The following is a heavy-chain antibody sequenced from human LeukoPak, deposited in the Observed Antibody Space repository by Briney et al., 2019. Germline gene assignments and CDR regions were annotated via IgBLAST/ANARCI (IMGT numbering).Heavy chain of an antibody. Sequence: GGSLRLSCAASGFTFSSYAMSWVRQAPGKGLEWVSAISGSGGSTYYADSVKGRFTISRDNSKNTLYLQMNSLRAEDTAVYYCAKDPGRGNYYGSGTWGQGTLVTVSS. V-gene: IGHV3-23*01. CDR2: ISGSGGST. CDR3: AKDPGRGNYYGSGT. D-gene: IGHD3-10*01. J-gene: IGHJ5*02. CDR1: GFTFSSYA.